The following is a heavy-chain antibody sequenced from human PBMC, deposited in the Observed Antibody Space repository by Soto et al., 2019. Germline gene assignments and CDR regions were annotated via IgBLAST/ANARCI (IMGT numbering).Heavy chain of an antibody. CDR2: IWYDGSNK. J-gene: IGHJ6*02. CDR1: GFTFSSYG. Sequence: GGSLRLSCAASGFTFSSYGMHWVRQAPGKGLEWVAVIWYDGSNKYYADSVKGRFTISRDNSKNTLYLQMNSLRAEDTVVYYCARTPDSIAAVFNPYYYYGMDVWGQGPTVTVSS. V-gene: IGHV3-33*01. D-gene: IGHD6-13*01. CDR3: ARTPDSIAAVFNPYYYYGMDV.